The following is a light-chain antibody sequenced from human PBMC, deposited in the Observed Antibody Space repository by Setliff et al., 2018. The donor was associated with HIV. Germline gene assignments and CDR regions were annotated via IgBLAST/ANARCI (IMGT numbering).Light chain of an antibody. CDR3: SAYTSSSTYV. CDR1: SSDVGGYNY. V-gene: IGLV2-14*03. J-gene: IGLJ1*01. Sequence: ALTQPASVSGSPGQSITISCTGTSSDVGGYNYVSWYQQHPGKAPKLIIYDVSHRPSGVSNRFSGSKSGNTASLTISGLQAEDEADYYCSAYTSSSTYVFGTGTKVTVL. CDR2: DVS.